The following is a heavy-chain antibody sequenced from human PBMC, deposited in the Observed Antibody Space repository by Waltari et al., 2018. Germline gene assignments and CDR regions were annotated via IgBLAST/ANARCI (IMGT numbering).Heavy chain of an antibody. CDR2: IKEDGSET. Sequence: EVQLVESGGGLVQPGGSLKLSCAASGFTFSAHWMAWVRQAPGKGLGGVASIKEDGSETYGADSLKGRCTIARDNVNNSLYLQMNGLRAEDTAVYHCTRNALYYETNGPQRGGEYWGQGTLVTVSS. CDR3: TRNALYYETNGPQRGGEY. CDR1: GFTFSAHW. V-gene: IGHV3-7*01. D-gene: IGHD3-22*01. J-gene: IGHJ4*02.